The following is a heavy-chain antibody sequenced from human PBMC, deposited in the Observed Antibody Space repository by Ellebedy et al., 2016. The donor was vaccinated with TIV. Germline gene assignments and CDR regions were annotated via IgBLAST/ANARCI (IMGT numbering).Heavy chain of an antibody. J-gene: IGHJ4*02. CDR2: ISTYNGDT. D-gene: IGHD6-19*01. V-gene: IGHV1-18*01. CDR3: ARDSPAVAVAPLEF. CDR1: GYTFSRYG. Sequence: ASVKVSYKTSGYTFSRYGISWLWQAPGQGPEWMAWISTYNGDTNFAQSFRDRVTLTTDTSTGTVFLELRSLRYDDTAIYYCARDSPAVAVAPLEFWGQGTPVNVSS.